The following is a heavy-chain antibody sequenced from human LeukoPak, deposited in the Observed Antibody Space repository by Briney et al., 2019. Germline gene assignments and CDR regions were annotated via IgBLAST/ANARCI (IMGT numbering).Heavy chain of an antibody. D-gene: IGHD1-26*01. J-gene: IGHJ4*02. V-gene: IGHV4-34*01. CDR3: ARGGSPSDH. CDR2: ISHTEGT. Sequence: SETLSLTCGVFGVSINDYYWSWIRQSPGKGLEWIGEISHTEGTRYNPSLESRVTMSVGTSENQLSLKLIFVTAADTAVYYCARGGSPSDHWGQGTLVTVSS. CDR1: GVSINDYY.